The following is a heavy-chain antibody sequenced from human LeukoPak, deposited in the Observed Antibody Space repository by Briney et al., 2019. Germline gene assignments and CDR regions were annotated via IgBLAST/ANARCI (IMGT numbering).Heavy chain of an antibody. CDR1: GGSTSSYY. V-gene: IGHV4-59*12. CDR3: ARGRGYSSGWYFDY. CDR2: IYYSGST. Sequence: KPPETLSLTPTVPGGSTSSYYWSWIRQPPGKGLEWIGYIYYSGSTNYNPSLKSRVTISVDTSKNQFSLKLSSVTAADTAVYYCARGRGYSSGWYFDYWGQGTLVTVSS. J-gene: IGHJ4*02. D-gene: IGHD6-19*01.